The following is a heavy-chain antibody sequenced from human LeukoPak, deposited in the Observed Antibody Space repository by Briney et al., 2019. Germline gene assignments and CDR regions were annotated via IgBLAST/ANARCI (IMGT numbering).Heavy chain of an antibody. J-gene: IGHJ6*02. CDR3: ARETRGRRRIQLWLLRHYGMDV. V-gene: IGHV1-69*13. Sequence: SVKVSCKASGGTFSSYAISWVRQAPGQGLEWMGGIIPILGTANYAQKFQGRVTITANESTSTAYMELSSLRSEDTAVYYCARETRGRRRIQLWLLRHYGMDVWGQGTTVTVSS. CDR1: GGTFSSYA. CDR2: IIPILGTA. D-gene: IGHD5-18*01.